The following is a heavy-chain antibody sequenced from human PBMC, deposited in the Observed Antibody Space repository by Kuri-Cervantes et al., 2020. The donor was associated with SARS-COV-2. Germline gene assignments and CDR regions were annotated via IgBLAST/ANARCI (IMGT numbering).Heavy chain of an antibody. V-gene: IGHV3-48*04. D-gene: IGHD2-21*01. J-gene: IGHJ4*02. CDR3: AREGPYCGGDCCLDY. CDR1: GFTFSSYA. CDR2: ISSSGSTI. Sequence: GESLKISCAASGFTFSSYAMSWVRQAPGKGLEWVSYISSSGSTIYYADSVKGRFTISRDNAKNSLYLQMNSLRAEDTAVYYCAREGPYCGGDCCLDYWGQGTLVTVSS.